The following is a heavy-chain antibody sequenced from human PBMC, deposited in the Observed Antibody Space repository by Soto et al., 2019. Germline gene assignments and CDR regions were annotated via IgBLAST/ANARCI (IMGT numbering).Heavy chain of an antibody. CDR2: MNPNSGNT. Sequence: SVKVSCKASGYTFTSYDINWVRQATGQGLEWMGWMNPNSGNTGYAQKFQGRVTMTRNTSISTAYMELSSLRSEDTAVHYCASGIVVDNWFDPWGQGTLVTVSS. V-gene: IGHV1-8*01. D-gene: IGHD1-26*01. CDR1: GYTFTSYD. CDR3: ASGIVVDNWFDP. J-gene: IGHJ5*02.